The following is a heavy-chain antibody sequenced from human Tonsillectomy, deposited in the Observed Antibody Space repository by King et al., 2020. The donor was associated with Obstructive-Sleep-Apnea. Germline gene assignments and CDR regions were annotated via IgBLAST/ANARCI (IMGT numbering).Heavy chain of an antibody. V-gene: IGHV4-38-2*02. CDR1: GYSISSGYY. CDR3: ASLPAAMNYYYGMDV. Sequence: VQLQESGPGLVKPSETLSLTCTVSGYSISSGYYWGWIRQPPGKGLEWIGSIYHSGSTYYNPSLKSRVTISVDTSKNQFSLKLSSVTAADTAVYYCASLPAAMNYYYGMDVWGQGTTVTVSS. J-gene: IGHJ6*02. D-gene: IGHD2-2*01. CDR2: IYHSGST.